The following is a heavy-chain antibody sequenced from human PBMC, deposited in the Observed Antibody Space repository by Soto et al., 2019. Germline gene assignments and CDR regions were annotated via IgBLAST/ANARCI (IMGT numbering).Heavy chain of an antibody. D-gene: IGHD3-3*01. V-gene: IGHV4-34*01. Sequence: SETLSLTCAVYGGSFSCYYWSWIRQPPGKGLEWIGEINHSGSTNYNPSLKSRVTISVDTSKNQFSLKLSSVTAADTAVYYCARHLDYDFWSGYSNWFDPWGQGTLVTVPQ. CDR1: GGSFSCYY. J-gene: IGHJ5*02. CDR3: ARHLDYDFWSGYSNWFDP. CDR2: INHSGST.